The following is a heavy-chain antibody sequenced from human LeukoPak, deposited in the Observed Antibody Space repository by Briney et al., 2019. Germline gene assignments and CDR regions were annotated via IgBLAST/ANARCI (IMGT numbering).Heavy chain of an antibody. D-gene: IGHD5-24*01. V-gene: IGHV4-39*07. CDR2: IYYSGST. CDR1: GGSISSSSYY. Sequence: KASETLSLTCTVSGGSISSSSYYWGWIRQPPGKGLEWIGSIYYSGSTYYNPSLKSRVTISVDTSKNQFSLKLSSVTAADTAVYYCARARVEMATRFDYWGQGTLVTVSS. CDR3: ARARVEMATRFDY. J-gene: IGHJ4*02.